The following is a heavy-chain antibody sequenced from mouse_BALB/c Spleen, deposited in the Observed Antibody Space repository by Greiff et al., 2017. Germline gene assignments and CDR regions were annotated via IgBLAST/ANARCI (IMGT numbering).Heavy chain of an antibody. CDR3: AREGLYGNSLDY. CDR1: GYSITSDYA. D-gene: IGHD2-1*01. Sequence: EVQRVESGPGLVKPSQSLSLTCTVTGYSITSDYAWYWIRQFPGNKLEWMGYISYSGSTSYNPSLKSRISITRDTSKNQFFLQLNSVTTEDTATYYCAREGLYGNSLDYWGQGTTLTVSS. J-gene: IGHJ2*01. V-gene: IGHV3-2*02. CDR2: ISYSGST.